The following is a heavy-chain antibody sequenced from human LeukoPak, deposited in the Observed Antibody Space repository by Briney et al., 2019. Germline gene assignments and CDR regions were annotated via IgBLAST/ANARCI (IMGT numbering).Heavy chain of an antibody. Sequence: GGSLRLSCEASRFTFSNAWMNWVRQAPGKGLEWVARIKSKVDGETTDSAAPVKGRFTISRDDSNNMLYLQMNSLKIEDTAVYYCAIDEPDYAPYDFDYWGQGTLVAVSS. CDR2: IKSKVDGETT. D-gene: IGHD4-17*01. CDR1: RFTFSNAW. CDR3: AIDEPDYAPYDFDY. V-gene: IGHV3-15*01. J-gene: IGHJ4*02.